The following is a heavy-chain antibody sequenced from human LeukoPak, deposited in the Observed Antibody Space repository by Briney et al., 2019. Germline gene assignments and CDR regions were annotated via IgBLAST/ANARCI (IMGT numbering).Heavy chain of an antibody. Sequence: SVKVSCKASGGTFSSYAISWVRQAPGQGLEWMGRIIPILGIANYAQKFQGRVTITADKSTSTAYMELSSLRSEDTAVYYCAREAVGIAVAGTFDYWGQGTLVTVSP. D-gene: IGHD6-19*01. V-gene: IGHV1-69*04. CDR2: IIPILGIA. CDR3: AREAVGIAVAGTFDY. J-gene: IGHJ4*02. CDR1: GGTFSSYA.